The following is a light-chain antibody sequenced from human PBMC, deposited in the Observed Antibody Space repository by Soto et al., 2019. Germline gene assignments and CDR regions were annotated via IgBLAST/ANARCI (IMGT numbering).Light chain of an antibody. CDR2: SSS. Sequence: QSVVTQPPSVSGTPGQRVTISCSGSASNIGSNPVNWYQQLPGTAPKLLIYSSSHRLSGVPARISGSKSGTSASLAISGRQSGDEADYYCAAWDVSLNVVVFGGGTKLTVL. V-gene: IGLV1-44*01. J-gene: IGLJ2*01. CDR3: AAWDVSLNVVV. CDR1: ASNIGSNP.